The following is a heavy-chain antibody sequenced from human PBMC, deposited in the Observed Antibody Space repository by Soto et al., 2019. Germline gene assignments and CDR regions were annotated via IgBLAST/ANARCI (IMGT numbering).Heavy chain of an antibody. D-gene: IGHD6-13*01. CDR1: GFTVSSYS. V-gene: IGHV3-21*02. CDR2: ISSSSTYI. J-gene: IGHJ2*01. CDR3: ARDNLWFSGYAGNSPGWYFEL. Sequence: EVQLVESGGGLVKPGGSLRLSCGASGFTVSSYSMNWVRQAPGRGLEWVSSISSSSTYIHYADSMKGRFTISRDNAKSSLYLQMNSLPVEDTAVYYCARDNLWFSGYAGNSPGWYFELWGRGTRVTVSS.